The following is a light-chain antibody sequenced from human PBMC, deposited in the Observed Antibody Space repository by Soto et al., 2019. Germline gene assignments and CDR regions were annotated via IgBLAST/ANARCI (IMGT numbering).Light chain of an antibody. CDR1: ESITNW. V-gene: IGKV1-5*03. CDR2: KSS. J-gene: IGKJ1*01. CDR3: QQYKSPPWT. Sequence: DIQMTQSPPTLSASVGDRVTISCRASESITNWLAWYQHKPGKAPKLLIYKSSSLESGVPSRFSGSGSGTEFTLTISSLQPDDFVTYYGQQYKSPPWTFGPGTKVEIK.